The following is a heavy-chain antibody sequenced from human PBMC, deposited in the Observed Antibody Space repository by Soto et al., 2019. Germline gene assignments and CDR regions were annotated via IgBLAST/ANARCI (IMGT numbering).Heavy chain of an antibody. V-gene: IGHV2-5*02. J-gene: IGHJ4*02. CDR2: VYWDDDK. Sequence: ITLEESGPTLVKPTETLTLTCTFSGFSLTTGVGVGWGRQPPGKALEWLALVYWDDDKHYTPSLMSRLTITKDTSKGRVVLTMTNMDPVDTATYYCATLTADFWGPGTLVTVSS. CDR3: ATLTADF. CDR1: GFSLTTGVG.